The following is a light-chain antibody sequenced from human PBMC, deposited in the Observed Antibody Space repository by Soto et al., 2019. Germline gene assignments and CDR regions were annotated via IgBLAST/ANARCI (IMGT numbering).Light chain of an antibody. J-gene: IGKJ4*01. CDR2: GAS. CDR1: QTIGSTY. V-gene: IGKV3-20*01. CDR3: QQYASSPLLT. Sequence: EIVLTQSPGTLSLSPGERATHSCRASQTIGSTYLAWYQQKPGQAPRLLIFGASSRATGIPDRFSGSGSGTDFTLTISRLEPEDFAVHYCQQYASSPLLTFGGGTKVDIK.